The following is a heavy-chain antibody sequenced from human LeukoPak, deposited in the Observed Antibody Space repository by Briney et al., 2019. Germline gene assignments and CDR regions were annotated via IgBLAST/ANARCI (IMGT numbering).Heavy chain of an antibody. J-gene: IGHJ6*03. CDR2: INPNSGGT. D-gene: IGHD1-1*01. V-gene: IGHV1-2*02. CDR1: GYTFTGYY. Sequence: ASVKVSCKASGYTFTGYYMHWVRQAPGQGLEWMGWINPNSGGTNYAQKFQGRVTMTRDTSISTAYMELSRLRSDDTAVYYCARDRYSDYYYYMDVWGKGTTVTVS. CDR3: ARDRYSDYYYYMDV.